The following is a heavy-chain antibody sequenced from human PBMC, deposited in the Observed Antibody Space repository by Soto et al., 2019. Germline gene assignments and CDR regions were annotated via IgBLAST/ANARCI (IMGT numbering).Heavy chain of an antibody. CDR3: AKDYYDSSGYYQGGAFDI. J-gene: IGHJ3*02. CDR1: GFTFSSYA. V-gene: IGHV3-64*01. Sequence: GGSLRLSCAASGFTFSSYAMHWVRQAPGKGLEYVSAISSNGGSTYYANSVKGRFTISRDNSKNTLYLQMNSLRAEDTAVYYCAKDYYDSSGYYQGGAFDIWGQGTMVTVSS. D-gene: IGHD3-22*01. CDR2: ISSNGGST.